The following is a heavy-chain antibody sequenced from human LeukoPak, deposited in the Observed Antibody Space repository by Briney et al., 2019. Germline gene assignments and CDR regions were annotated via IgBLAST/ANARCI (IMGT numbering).Heavy chain of an antibody. CDR3: ARDPVYDFWSGYYYKNWFDP. D-gene: IGHD3-3*01. Sequence: GASVKVSCKASGYTFTGYYMHWVRQAPGQGLEWMGWTNPNSGGTNYAQKFQGRVTMTRDTSISTAYMELSRLRSDETAVYYCARDPVYDFWSGYYYKNWFDPWGQGTLVTVSS. CDR2: TNPNSGGT. V-gene: IGHV1-2*02. J-gene: IGHJ5*02. CDR1: GYTFTGYY.